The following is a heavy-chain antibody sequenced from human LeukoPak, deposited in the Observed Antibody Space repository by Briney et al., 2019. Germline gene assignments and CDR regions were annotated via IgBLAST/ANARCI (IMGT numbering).Heavy chain of an antibody. CDR2: VIPIFGTA. CDR1: GGTFSSYA. J-gene: IGHJ4*02. CDR3: ATIGKAYIYYFDY. Sequence: SVKVSCKASGGTFSSYAISWVRQAPGQGLEWMGRVIPIFGTANYAQKFQGRVTITTDESTSTAYMELSSLRFEDTAVYYCATIGKAYIYYFDYWGQGTLVTVSS. D-gene: IGHD1-1*01. V-gene: IGHV1-69*05.